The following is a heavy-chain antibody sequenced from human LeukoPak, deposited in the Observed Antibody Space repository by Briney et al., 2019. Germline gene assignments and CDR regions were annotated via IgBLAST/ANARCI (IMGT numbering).Heavy chain of an antibody. CDR3: ARVGYYDSSGYYNWFDP. V-gene: IGHV4-31*03. D-gene: IGHD3-22*01. J-gene: IGHJ5*02. CDR2: IYYSGST. CDR1: GGSISSGGYY. Sequence: SETLSLTCTVSGGSISSGGYYWSWIRQHPGKGLEWIGYIYYSGSTYYNPSLKSRVTISVDTSKNQFSLKLSSVTAADTAVYYCARVGYYDSSGYYNWFDPWGQGTLVTVSS.